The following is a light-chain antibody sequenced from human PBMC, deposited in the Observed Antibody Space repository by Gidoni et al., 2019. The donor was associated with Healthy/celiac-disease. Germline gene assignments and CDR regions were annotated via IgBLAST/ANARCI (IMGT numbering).Light chain of an antibody. CDR2: AAS. V-gene: IGKV1-39*01. Sequence: IQMNPPPSSLSASVGDRVTITCRASQSISSYLNWYQQKPGKAPKLLIYAASSLQSGVPSRFSGSGSGTDFTLTISSLQPEDFATYYCQQSYGTLYTFGQGTKLEIK. CDR3: QQSYGTLYT. CDR1: QSISSY. J-gene: IGKJ2*01.